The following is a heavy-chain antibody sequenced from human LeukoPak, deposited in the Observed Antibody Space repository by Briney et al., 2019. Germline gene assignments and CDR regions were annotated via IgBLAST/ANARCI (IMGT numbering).Heavy chain of an antibody. CDR2: MNPNSGNT. V-gene: IGHV1-8*01. Sequence: ASVKVSCKASGYTFTSYDINWVRQATGQGLEWMGWMNPNSGNTGYAQKFQGRVTMTRNTSISTAYMELSSLRSEDTAVYYCARGDSSSVGNWFDPWGQGTLVTVSS. J-gene: IGHJ5*02. CDR1: GYTFTSYD. CDR3: ARGDSSSVGNWFDP. D-gene: IGHD6-13*01.